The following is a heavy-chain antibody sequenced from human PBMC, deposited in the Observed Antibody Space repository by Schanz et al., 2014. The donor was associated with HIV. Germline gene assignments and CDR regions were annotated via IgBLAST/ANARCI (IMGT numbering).Heavy chain of an antibody. V-gene: IGHV3-30-3*01. D-gene: IGHD5-18*01. CDR3: ARDGGSYNYGHPIDY. J-gene: IGHJ4*02. CDR1: GFTFSNYA. Sequence: QVQLVESGGGVVQPGRSLRLSCAVSGFTFSNYAMHWVRQAPGKGLEWVAVISYDGNNKYYADSVKGRFTISRDNAKNSLYLQMNSLRAEDTAVYYCARDGGSYNYGHPIDYWGQGTLVTVSS. CDR2: ISYDGNNK.